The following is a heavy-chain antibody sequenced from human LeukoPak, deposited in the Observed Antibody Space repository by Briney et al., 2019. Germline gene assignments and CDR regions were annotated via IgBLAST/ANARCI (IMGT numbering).Heavy chain of an antibody. CDR1: GYTFTSYD. CDR2: MNPNSGNT. V-gene: IGHV1-8*03. CDR3: ARGSFVASEDTYVDY. J-gene: IGHJ4*02. D-gene: IGHD2-15*01. Sequence: ASVKVSCKASGYTFTSYDINWVRQATGQGLEWMGWMNPNSGNTGYAQKFRGRVTITRNTSISTAYMELSSLRSEDTAVYYCARGSFVASEDTYVDYWGQGTLVTVSS.